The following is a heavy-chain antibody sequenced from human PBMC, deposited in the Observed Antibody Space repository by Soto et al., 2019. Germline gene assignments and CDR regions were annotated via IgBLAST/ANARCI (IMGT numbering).Heavy chain of an antibody. Sequence: GGSLRLSCTGSGFTFGNYVMHWVRQAPGKGLEWVASTSYDGNNKYYADSLKGRFTISRDNSKKMVYLQMTSLGPEDTAVYYCAKGGGSARDFDYWGQGALVTVPS. D-gene: IGHD1-26*01. CDR3: AKGGGSARDFDY. V-gene: IGHV3-30*18. CDR1: GFTFGNYV. CDR2: TSYDGNNK. J-gene: IGHJ4*02.